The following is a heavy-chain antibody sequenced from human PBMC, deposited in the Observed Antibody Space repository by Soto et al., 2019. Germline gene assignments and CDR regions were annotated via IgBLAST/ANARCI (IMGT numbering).Heavy chain of an antibody. CDR3: AREHGSGSGTTV. V-gene: IGHV4-59*12. Sequence: SETLSLTCTVSGGSISSYYWSWIRQPPGKGLEWIGYIYYSGGTNYNPSPKSRVTISVDTSKNQFSLKLSSVTAADTAVYYCAREHGSGSGTTVWGQGTLVTVSS. J-gene: IGHJ4*02. CDR1: GGSISSYY. D-gene: IGHD1-7*01. CDR2: IYYSGGT.